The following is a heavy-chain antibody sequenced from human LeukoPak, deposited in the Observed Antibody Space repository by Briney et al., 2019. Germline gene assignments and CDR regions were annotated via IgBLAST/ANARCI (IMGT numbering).Heavy chain of an antibody. CDR1: GGSISNYY. CDR3: ARGAMATTPFFDY. D-gene: IGHD5-24*01. CDR2: VYYTGST. J-gene: IGHJ4*02. V-gene: IGHV4-59*01. Sequence: SETLSLTCPVSGGSISNYYYWTWIRQPPGKGLEWIGYVYYTGSTNFNPSLKSRATMSLDTSRNQFSLKLTSLTAADTAVYYCARGAMATTPFFDYWGQGTLVTVSS.